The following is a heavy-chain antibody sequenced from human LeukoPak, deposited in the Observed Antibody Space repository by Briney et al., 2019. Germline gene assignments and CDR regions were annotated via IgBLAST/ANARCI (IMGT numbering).Heavy chain of an antibody. CDR3: ARDPSGTTIDNYYTLPKGMDV. V-gene: IGHV3-66*01. J-gene: IGHJ6*02. D-gene: IGHD3-3*01. Sequence: GGSLRLSCAASGFTVSSSYINWVRQAPGKGLGWISVTYSGGTTYYSESVKDRFIVSRDNSKNTLYLQMSSLTGEDTAIYFCARDPSGTTIDNYYTLPKGMDVWGQGATVIVSS. CDR2: TYSGGTT. CDR1: GFTVSSSY.